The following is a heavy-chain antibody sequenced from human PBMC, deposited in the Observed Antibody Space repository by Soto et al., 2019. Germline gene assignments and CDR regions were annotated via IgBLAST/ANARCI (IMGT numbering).Heavy chain of an antibody. Sequence: HRGGSLRLSCAASGFTFSSYGMHWLGKATRKRLEWVAVIWYDGSNKYYADSVKGRFTISRDNSKNTLYLQMNSLIAEDTAVYYCVNLGTTYYCGMDFWGQGTTVTV. CDR1: GFTFSSYG. J-gene: IGHJ6*02. CDR2: IWYDGSNK. V-gene: IGHV3-33*06. D-gene: IGHD1-7*01. CDR3: VNLGTTYYCGMDF.